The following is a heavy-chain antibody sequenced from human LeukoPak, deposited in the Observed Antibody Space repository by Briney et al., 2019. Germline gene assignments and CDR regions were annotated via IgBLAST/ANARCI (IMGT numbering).Heavy chain of an antibody. CDR2: INPNSGGT. CDR3: ARELELRPYYGMDV. CDR1: GYTFTGYY. D-gene: IGHD1-7*01. V-gene: IGHV1-2*02. Sequence: ASVKVSCKACGYTFTGYYMHWVRQAPGQGLEWMGWINPNSGGTNYAQKFQGRVTMSRDTSISTAYMELSRLRSDDTAVYYCARELELRPYYGMDVWGQGTTVTVSS. J-gene: IGHJ6*02.